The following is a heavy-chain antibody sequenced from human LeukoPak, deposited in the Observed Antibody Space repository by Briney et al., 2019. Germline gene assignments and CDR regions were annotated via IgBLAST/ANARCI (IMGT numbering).Heavy chain of an antibody. CDR1: GFTVNNNY. D-gene: IGHD3-10*01. CDR2: ISGSGGHT. V-gene: IGHV3-23*01. Sequence: GGSLRLSCAASGFTVNNNYMSWVRQAPGKGLEWVSAISGSGGHTNNADSVKGRFTISRDNSKNTLYLQMNSLRAEDTAVYYWAREAIPPLYYFDSWGQGTLVTVSS. CDR3: AREAIPPLYYFDS. J-gene: IGHJ4*02.